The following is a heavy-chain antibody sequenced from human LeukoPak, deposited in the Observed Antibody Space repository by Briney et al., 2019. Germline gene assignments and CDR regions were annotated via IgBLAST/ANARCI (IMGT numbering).Heavy chain of an antibody. V-gene: IGHV4-39*01. J-gene: IGHJ4*02. CDR1: GGSISSSSYY. CDR3: ARPYGAAGLD. CDR2: IYYSGST. Sequence: SETLSLTCTVSGGSISSSSYYWGWIRQPPGKGLERIGSIYYSGSTYYNPSLKSRVTISVDTSKNQFSLKLSSVTAADTAVYYCARPYGAAGLDWDQGTLVTVSS. D-gene: IGHD4-17*01.